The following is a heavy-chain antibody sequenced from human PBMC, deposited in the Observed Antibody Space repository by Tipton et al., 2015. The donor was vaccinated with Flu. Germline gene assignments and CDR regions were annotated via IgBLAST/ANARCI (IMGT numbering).Heavy chain of an antibody. CDR2: INPNSGGT. V-gene: IGHV1-2*06. D-gene: IGHD3-10*01. J-gene: IGHJ4*01. CDR3: ARAAGEVGIDY. Sequence: QSGPEVKKPGASVKVSCKASGYTFTGYYMHWVRQAPGQGLEWMGRINPNSGGTNYAQKFQGRVTTTRNTSISTAYMELSSLRSEDTAVYYCARAAGEVGIDYWGHGTLVTVSS. CDR1: GYTFTGYY.